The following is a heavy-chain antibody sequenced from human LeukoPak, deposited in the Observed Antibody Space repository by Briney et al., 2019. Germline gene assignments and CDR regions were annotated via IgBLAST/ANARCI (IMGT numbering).Heavy chain of an antibody. CDR3: ARDGYSSSWYTIGFY. Sequence: GGSLRLSCAASGFTFSSYSMNCVRQAPGKGLEWVSSISSSSSYIYYADSAKGRFTISRDNAKNSLYLQMNSLRAEDTAVYYCARDGYSSSWYTIGFYWGQGTLVTVSS. CDR1: GFTFSSYS. J-gene: IGHJ4*02. V-gene: IGHV3-21*01. CDR2: ISSSSSYI. D-gene: IGHD6-13*01.